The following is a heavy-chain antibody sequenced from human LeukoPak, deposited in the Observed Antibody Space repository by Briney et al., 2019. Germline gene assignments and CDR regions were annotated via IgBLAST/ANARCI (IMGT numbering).Heavy chain of an antibody. CDR3: ARDGSGWYGWFDP. V-gene: IGHV3-21*01. J-gene: IGHJ5*02. D-gene: IGHD6-19*01. CDR1: GFTFSSYS. CDR2: ISTSSNYI. Sequence: PGGSLRLSCAASGFTFSSYSMNWVRQAPGKGLEWVSSISTSSNYIYYADSVKGRFTISRDNAKTSLDLQMNSLRAEDTAVYYCARDGSGWYGWFDPWGQGTLVTVSS.